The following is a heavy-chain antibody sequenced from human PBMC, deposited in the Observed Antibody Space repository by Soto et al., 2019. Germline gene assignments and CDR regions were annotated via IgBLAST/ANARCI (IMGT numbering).Heavy chain of an antibody. Sequence: GGSLRLSCEASGFTFSSHAMGWVRQAPGKGLEWVSEISGNSGLRYYADSVRGRFTVSRDNSINTLYLQMNSLRPEDTATYYCAKDGGCWGGTCGGSHDYGDSWGHGTLVTVSS. CDR3: AKDGGCWGGTCGGSHDYGDS. CDR1: GFTFSSHA. V-gene: IGHV3-23*01. D-gene: IGHD2-15*01. J-gene: IGHJ5*01. CDR2: ISGNSGLR.